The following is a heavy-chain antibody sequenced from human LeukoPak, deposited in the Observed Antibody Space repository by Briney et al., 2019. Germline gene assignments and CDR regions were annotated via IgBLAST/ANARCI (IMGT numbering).Heavy chain of an antibody. D-gene: IGHD3-10*01. CDR1: GGSFSGYY. V-gene: IGHV4-34*01. Sequence: SETLSLTCAVYGGSFSGYYWSWIRQPPGKGLEWIGEINHSGSTNYNPSLKSRVTISVDTSKNQFSLKLSSVTAADTAVYYCARGYYYGFPPGYWGQGALVTVSS. J-gene: IGHJ4*02. CDR2: INHSGST. CDR3: ARGYYYGFPPGY.